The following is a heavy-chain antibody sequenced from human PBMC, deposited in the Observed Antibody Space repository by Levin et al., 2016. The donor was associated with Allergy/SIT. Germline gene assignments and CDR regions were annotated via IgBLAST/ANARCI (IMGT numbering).Heavy chain of an antibody. CDR1: GFTFSNYG. D-gene: IGHD4-17*01. CDR2: IWYDGSNE. Sequence: GESLKISCAASGFTFSNYGMHWVRQAPGKGLEWVAVIWYDGSNEYYGDSVKGRFSISRDNSKNTVSLQMNNLRAEDTAVYYCARNAHRTSVTIVFDYWGQGSLVTVAS. J-gene: IGHJ4*02. CDR3: ARNAHRTSVTIVFDY. V-gene: IGHV3-33*01.